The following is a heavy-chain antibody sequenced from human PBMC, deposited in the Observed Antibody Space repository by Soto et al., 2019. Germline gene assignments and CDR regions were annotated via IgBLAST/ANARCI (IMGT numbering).Heavy chain of an antibody. V-gene: IGHV1-18*01. CDR3: ARELNTDSSAYYSFAY. Sequence: QVQLVQSGPEVKMPGASVKVSCKTSGYTFTAYGLAWLRQAPGQRPEWMGWVGTSNTNTNYAQKFQGRVTMPTDTSTTTAYMELRSLRSDDTAVYYCARELNTDSSAYYSFAYWGQGTLVTVSS. J-gene: IGHJ4*02. CDR1: GYTFTAYG. D-gene: IGHD3-22*01. CDR2: VGTSNTNT.